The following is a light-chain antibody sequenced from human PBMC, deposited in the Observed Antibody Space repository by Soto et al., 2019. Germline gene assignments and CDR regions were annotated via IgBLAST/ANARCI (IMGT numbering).Light chain of an antibody. CDR2: GAS. CDR3: QQCYNWPLT. V-gene: IGKV3-15*01. Sequence: EILMTQSPATLSVSPGERATLSCRASQSVSSSLAWYQQKPGQAPRLLIYGASTRATGVPARFSGSGSGTEFALTISSLQSEDFAVYYCQQCYNWPLTFGGGTKVDIK. CDR1: QSVSSS. J-gene: IGKJ4*01.